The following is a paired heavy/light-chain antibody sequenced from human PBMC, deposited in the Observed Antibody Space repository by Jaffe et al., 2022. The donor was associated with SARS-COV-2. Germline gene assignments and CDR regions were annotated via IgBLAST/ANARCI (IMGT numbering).Heavy chain of an antibody. Sequence: QVQLQESGPGLVKPSETLSLTCTVSGGSVSGYYWSWMRQSPGKGLEWIGYIYYSGSTNYSPSLKSRVTISVDTSKNQFSLKLSSMTAADTAVYYCARGPQSFYGTSVFDYWGQGTLVTVSS. CDR1: GGSVSGYY. V-gene: IGHV4-59*02. CDR2: IYYSGST. D-gene: IGHD3-10*01. CDR3: ARGPQSFYGTSVFDY. J-gene: IGHJ4*02.
Light chain of an antibody. Sequence: DIQMTQSPSSLSASVGDRVTITCRASQGIGGHLNWYQQKPGKAPNLLIYTTSNLQSGVPSRFSGSGSGTDFTLTISSLQPEDFASYYCQQSYNTPYTFGQGTKLEIK. CDR3: QQSYNTPYT. V-gene: IGKV1-39*01. CDR1: QGIGGH. J-gene: IGKJ2*01. CDR2: TTS.